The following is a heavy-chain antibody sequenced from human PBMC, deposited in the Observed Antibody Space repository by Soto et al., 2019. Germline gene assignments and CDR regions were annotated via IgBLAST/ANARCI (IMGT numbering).Heavy chain of an antibody. J-gene: IGHJ4*02. CDR1: GFTFSSYA. V-gene: IGHV3-23*01. CDR3: AKTPPYITMVRGVIGGALDY. CDR2: ISGSGGST. D-gene: IGHD3-10*01. Sequence: PGGSLRLSCAASGFTFSSYAMNWVRQAPGKGLEWVSGISGSGGSTYYADSVKGRFTLSRDNSKNTLYLQMSSLRAEDTAVYYCAKTPPYITMVRGVIGGALDYWGQGTLVTVSS.